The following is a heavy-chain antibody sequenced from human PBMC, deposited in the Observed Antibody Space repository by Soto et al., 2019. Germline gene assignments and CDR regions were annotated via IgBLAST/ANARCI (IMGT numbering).Heavy chain of an antibody. Sequence: ASVKVSCKASGYTFTGYYMHWVRQAPGQGLEWMGWINPNSGGTNYAQKFQGWVTMTRDTSISTAYMELSRLRSDDTAVYYCARGVAARGYYYYYMDVWGKGTTVTVSS. J-gene: IGHJ6*03. D-gene: IGHD6-6*01. CDR3: ARGVAARGYYYYYMDV. CDR2: INPNSGGT. V-gene: IGHV1-2*04. CDR1: GYTFTGYY.